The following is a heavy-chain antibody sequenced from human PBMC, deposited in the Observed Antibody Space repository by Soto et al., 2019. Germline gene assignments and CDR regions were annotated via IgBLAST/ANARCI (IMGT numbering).Heavy chain of an antibody. Sequence: GGSLRLSCAASGFTFSSYSMNWVRQPPGKGREWVSSISSSSSYIYYADSVKGRFTISRDNAKTSLYLQMNSLRAEDTAVYYCARARIVVPTTLYYYYGMDVWGQGTTVTVSS. J-gene: IGHJ6*01. V-gene: IGHV3-21*01. D-gene: IGHD2-2*01. CDR1: GFTFSSYS. CDR2: ISSSSSYI. CDR3: ARARIVVPTTLYYYYGMDV.